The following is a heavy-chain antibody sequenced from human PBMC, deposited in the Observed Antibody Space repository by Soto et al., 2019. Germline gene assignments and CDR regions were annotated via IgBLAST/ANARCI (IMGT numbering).Heavy chain of an antibody. CDR1: GYTFTIYG. CDR3: ARVFELRFLEWNVPNWFAP. V-gene: IGHV1-18*01. D-gene: IGHD3-3*01. J-gene: IGHJ5*02. CDR2: ISAYNGNT. Sequence: ASAKVSCKASGYTFTIYGISWVRQAPGQGLEWMGWISAYNGNTNYAQKLQGRVTMTTDTSTSTAYMELRSLRSDDTAVYYCARVFELRFLEWNVPNWFAPWGQGTLVTVSS.